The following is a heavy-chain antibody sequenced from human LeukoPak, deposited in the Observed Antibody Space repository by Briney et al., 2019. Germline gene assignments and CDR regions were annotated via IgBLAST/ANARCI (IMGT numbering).Heavy chain of an antibody. Sequence: SETLSLTCTVSGGSVSSGSYYWSWIRQPPGKGLEWIGYIYYSGSTNYNPSLKSRVTISVDTSKNQFSLKLSSVTAADTAVYYCARGGSYYYGSGSYSWSLFDYWGQGTLVTVSS. CDR2: IYYSGST. D-gene: IGHD3-10*01. J-gene: IGHJ4*02. CDR3: ARGGSYYYGSGSYSWSLFDY. CDR1: GGSVSSGSYY. V-gene: IGHV4-61*01.